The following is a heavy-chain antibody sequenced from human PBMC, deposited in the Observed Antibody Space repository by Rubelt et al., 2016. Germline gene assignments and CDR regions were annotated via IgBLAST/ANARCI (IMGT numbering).Heavy chain of an antibody. J-gene: IGHJ6*02. CDR2: ISTDGRST. CDR1: GFTFTNYW. V-gene: IGHV3-74*01. Sequence: EVQLVESGGGLVQPGGSLRLSCAASGFTFTNYWTHWVRQAPGKGLVWISRISTDGRSTSYADSVKGRFTISRGNAKNTLYLQMNSLRVEDTAVYYCARDGCITMSCMDVWGQGTTVTVSS. CDR3: ARDGCITMSCMDV. D-gene: IGHD3-10*02.